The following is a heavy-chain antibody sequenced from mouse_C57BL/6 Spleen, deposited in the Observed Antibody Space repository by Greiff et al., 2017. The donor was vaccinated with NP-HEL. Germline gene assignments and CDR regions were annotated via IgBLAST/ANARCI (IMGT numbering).Heavy chain of an antibody. V-gene: IGHV1-15*01. D-gene: IGHD1-1*01. CDR2: IDPETGGT. J-gene: IGHJ2*01. CDR3: TRPLHYYGSSPYYFDY. CDR1: GYTFTDYE. Sequence: VQLQQSGAELVRPGASVTLSCKASGYTFTDYEMHWVKQTPVHGLEWIGAIDPETGGTAYNQKFKGKAILTADKSSSTAYMERRSLTSEDSAVYYCTRPLHYYGSSPYYFDYWGQGTTLTVSS.